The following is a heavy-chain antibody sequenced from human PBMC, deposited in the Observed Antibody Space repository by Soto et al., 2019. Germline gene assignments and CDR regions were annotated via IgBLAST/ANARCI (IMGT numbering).Heavy chain of an antibody. CDR2: IRSKTNNYAT. V-gene: IGHV3-73*01. CDR3: ICPKNELRFYSYNGIDD. D-gene: IGHD2-15*01. Sequence: PGGSLRLSCAASGLTFSDSAIHWVRQASGKGLEWIGRIRSKTNNYATTYTASVKCRFTISRDDSKNTAYLQMNSLKTEDTAVYYCICPKNELRFYSYNGIDDWGQGTLVTVSS. CDR1: GLTFSDSA. J-gene: IGHJ4*02.